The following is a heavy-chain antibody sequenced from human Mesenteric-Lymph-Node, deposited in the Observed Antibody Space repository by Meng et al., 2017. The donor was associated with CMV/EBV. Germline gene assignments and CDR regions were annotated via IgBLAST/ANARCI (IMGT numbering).Heavy chain of an antibody. J-gene: IGHJ4*02. V-gene: IGHV3-23*01. CDR2: ISSSGSSI. Sequence: SGFTFSTYVMSWVRQAPGKGLEWVSGISSSGSSIYDADSVKGRFTISRDNSKNTVYLQMNSLRAEDTAVYYCAKGVGSSRTSCYAVDYWGQGTLVTVSS. CDR3: AKGVGSSRTSCYAVDY. CDR1: GFTFSTYV. D-gene: IGHD2-2*01.